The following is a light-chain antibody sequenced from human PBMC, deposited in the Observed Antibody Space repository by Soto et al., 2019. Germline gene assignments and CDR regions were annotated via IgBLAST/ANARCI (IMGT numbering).Light chain of an antibody. J-gene: IGLJ3*02. Sequence: QSVLTQPPSVSGAPGQRVTISCTGRSSNIGAGYDVHWYQQLPGTAPKLLIYGNSNRPSGVPDRFSGSKSGTSASLAITGLQAEDEADYYCQSYDSSLIGWVFGGGTKLTVL. CDR1: SSNIGAGYD. CDR3: QSYDSSLIGWV. V-gene: IGLV1-40*01. CDR2: GNS.